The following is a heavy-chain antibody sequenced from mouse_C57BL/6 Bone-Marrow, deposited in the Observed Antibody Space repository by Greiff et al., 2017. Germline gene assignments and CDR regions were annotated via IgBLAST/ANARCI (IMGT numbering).Heavy chain of an antibody. D-gene: IGHD4-1*01. J-gene: IGHJ3*01. CDR3: TDWDVWFAY. CDR1: GYTFTDYE. CDR2: IDPETGGT. Sequence: LVESGAELVRPGASVTLSCKASGYTFTDYEMHWVKQTPVHGLEWIGAIDPETGGTAYHQKFKGKAILTADKSSSTAYMELRSLTSEDSAVYYCTDWDVWFAYWGQGTLVTVSA. V-gene: IGHV1-15*01.